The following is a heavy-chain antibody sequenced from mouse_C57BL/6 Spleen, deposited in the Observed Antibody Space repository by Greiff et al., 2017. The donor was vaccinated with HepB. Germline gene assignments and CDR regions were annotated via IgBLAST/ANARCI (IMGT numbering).Heavy chain of an antibody. V-gene: IGHV14-1*01. CDR3: TTDSSGHYAMDY. Sequence: VQLQQSGAELVRPGASVKLSCTASGFNIKDYYMHWVKQRPEQGLEWIGRIDPEDGDTEYAPKFQGKATMTADTSSNTAYLQLSSLTSEDTAVYYCTTDSSGHYAMDYWGQGTSVTVSS. J-gene: IGHJ4*01. D-gene: IGHD3-2*02. CDR2: IDPEDGDT. CDR1: GFNIKDYY.